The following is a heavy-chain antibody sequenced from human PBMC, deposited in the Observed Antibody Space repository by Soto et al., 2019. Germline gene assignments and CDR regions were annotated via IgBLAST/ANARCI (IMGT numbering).Heavy chain of an antibody. CDR1: GFTFSSYG. CDR3: AKGHPFFDY. CDR2: ISYDGSNK. Sequence: GGSLRLSCAASGFTFSSYGMHWVRQAPGKGLEWVAVISYDGSNKYYADSVKGRFTISRDNSKNTLYLQMNSLRAEDTAVYYCAKGHPFFDYWGQGTLVTVSS. J-gene: IGHJ4*02. V-gene: IGHV3-30*18.